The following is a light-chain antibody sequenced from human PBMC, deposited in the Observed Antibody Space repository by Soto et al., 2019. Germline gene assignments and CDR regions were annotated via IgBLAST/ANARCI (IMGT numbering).Light chain of an antibody. V-gene: IGLV2-11*01. CDR3: GSHAANYPLL. CDR1: SSNVGGYNY. J-gene: IGLJ2*01. Sequence: QSALTQPRSVSASPGQSVTISCTGTSSNVGGYNYVSWYQQNPGKAPKLMIYDATKRPSGVPDRFSGSKSGNAASLTISGLQAEDEADYHCGSHAANYPLLFGGGTKLTVL. CDR2: DAT.